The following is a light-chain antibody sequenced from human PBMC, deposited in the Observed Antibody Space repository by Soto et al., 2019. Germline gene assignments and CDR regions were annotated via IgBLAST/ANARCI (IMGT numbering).Light chain of an antibody. J-gene: IGKJ1*01. CDR2: GAS. Sequence: VVWPQSPATLSLSPGERATLSCRASQSVSSSYLAWYQQKPGQAPRLLIYGASSRATGIPDRFSGSGSGTDFTLTISRLEPEDFAVYYCQQDGSSPGTFGQGTKVDIK. V-gene: IGKV3-20*01. CDR3: QQDGSSPGT. CDR1: QSVSSSY.